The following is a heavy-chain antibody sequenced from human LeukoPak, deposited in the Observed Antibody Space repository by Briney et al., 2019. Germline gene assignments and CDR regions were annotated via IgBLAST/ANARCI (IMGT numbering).Heavy chain of an antibody. CDR1: GYTFPSYD. V-gene: IGHV1-8*01. D-gene: IGHD2-2*01. CDR2: MNPNSGNT. CDR3: ARGADIVVVPAAPSLGGYYYYYMDV. Sequence: ASVKVSCKASGYTFPSYDINWVRQATGKGLAWMGWMNPNSGNTGYAQKFQGRVTITTDESTSTAYMELSSLRSEDTAVYYCARGADIVVVPAAPSLGGYYYYYMDVWGKGTTVTVSS. J-gene: IGHJ6*03.